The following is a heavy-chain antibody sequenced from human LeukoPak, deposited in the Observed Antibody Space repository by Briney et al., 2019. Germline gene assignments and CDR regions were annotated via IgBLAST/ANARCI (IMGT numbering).Heavy chain of an antibody. CDR1: GFTFSSYG. V-gene: IGHV3-30*18. CDR2: ISYDGTNK. D-gene: IGHD3-9*01. Sequence: GGSLRLSCAASGFTFSSYGIQCVGQAPGKGLEWVAVISYDGTNKYYADSVRGRFTISRDNSQNTLYLQMNSLRAEDTAVYYCAKLEYDDILTGFSVSADAFHIWGQGTMVTVSS. J-gene: IGHJ3*02. CDR3: AKLEYDDILTGFSVSADAFHI.